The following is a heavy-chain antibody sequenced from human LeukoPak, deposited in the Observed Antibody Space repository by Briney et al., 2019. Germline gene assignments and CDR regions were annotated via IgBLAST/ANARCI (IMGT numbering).Heavy chain of an antibody. CDR2: IRYDGSNK. Sequence: PGGSLRLSCAASGFTFSSYGMHWVRQAPGKGLEWVAFIRYDGSNKYYADSVKGRFTISRDNSKNTLYLQMNSLRAEDTAVYYCAKDGGYSSGWTSSYYYYMDVWGKGTTVTVSS. J-gene: IGHJ6*03. CDR3: AKDGGYSSGWTSSYYYYMDV. V-gene: IGHV3-30*02. CDR1: GFTFSSYG. D-gene: IGHD6-19*01.